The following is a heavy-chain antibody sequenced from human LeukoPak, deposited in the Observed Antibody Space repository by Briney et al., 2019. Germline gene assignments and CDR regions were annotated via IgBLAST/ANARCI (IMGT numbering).Heavy chain of an antibody. CDR2: INPNSGGT. CDR3: AIGESDYYGSSGYYFE. J-gene: IGHJ4*02. CDR1: GYTFTCYY. Sequence: ASVKVSCKASGYTFTCYYMHWVRQAPGQGLEWMGRINPNSGGTNYAQKFQGRVTMTRDTSISTAYMELSRLRSDDTAVYYCAIGESDYYGSSGYYFEWGQGTLVTVSS. V-gene: IGHV1-2*06. D-gene: IGHD3-22*01.